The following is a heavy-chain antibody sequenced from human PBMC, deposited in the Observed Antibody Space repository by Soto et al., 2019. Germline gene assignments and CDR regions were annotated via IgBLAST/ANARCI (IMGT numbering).Heavy chain of an antibody. CDR3: ERIHKQQLDYYGMDV. Sequence: SGPTLVNPTQTLTLTCTFSGFSLSTSGMCVSWIRQPPGKALEWLALIDWDDDKYYSTSLKTRLTISKDTSKNQVVLTMTNMDPVDTATYYCERIHKQQLDYYGMDVWGQGTTVTVSS. V-gene: IGHV2-70*01. CDR1: GFSLSTSGMC. J-gene: IGHJ6*02. D-gene: IGHD6-13*01. CDR2: IDWDDDK.